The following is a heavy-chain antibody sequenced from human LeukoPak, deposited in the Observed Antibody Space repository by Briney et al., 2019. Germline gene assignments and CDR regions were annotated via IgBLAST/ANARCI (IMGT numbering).Heavy chain of an antibody. D-gene: IGHD2-2*02. CDR1: GGSISSGDYY. Sequence: KPSQTLSLTCTVSGGSISSGDYYWSWIRQPPGKGLAWIGYIYYSGSTYYNPSLKSRVTISVDTSKNQFSLKLSSVTAADTAVYYCARGPYHLLPYQMLYNYWGQGTLVTVSS. CDR2: IYYSGST. J-gene: IGHJ4*02. CDR3: ARGPYHLLPYQMLYNY. V-gene: IGHV4-30-4*08.